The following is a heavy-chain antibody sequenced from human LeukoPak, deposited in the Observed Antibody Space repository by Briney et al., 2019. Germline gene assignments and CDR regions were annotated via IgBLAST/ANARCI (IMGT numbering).Heavy chain of an antibody. CDR1: GFTFDDYA. Sequence: GGSLRLSCAASGFTFDDYAMHWVRQAPGKGLEWVSGISWNSGTIGYADSVKGRFTISRDNAKNSLYLQMNSLRAEDTALCYCAKATGDGYSYGYGDYWGQGTLVTVSS. D-gene: IGHD5-18*01. CDR3: AKATGDGYSYGYGDY. J-gene: IGHJ4*02. CDR2: ISWNSGTI. V-gene: IGHV3-9*01.